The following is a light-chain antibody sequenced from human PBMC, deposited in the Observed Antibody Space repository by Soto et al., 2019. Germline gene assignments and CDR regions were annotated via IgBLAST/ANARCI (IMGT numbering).Light chain of an antibody. CDR2: AAS. CDR3: QQYNNWPLHT. CDR1: QGVGSN. Sequence: EIVMTQSPGTLSVSPGERATLSCRASQGVGSNLAWYQRRPGQAPRLLIYAASTRATDIPARFTGRGSGTEFTLTISSLQSEDFAVYFCQQYNNWPLHTFGQGTKLEI. V-gene: IGKV3-15*01. J-gene: IGKJ2*01.